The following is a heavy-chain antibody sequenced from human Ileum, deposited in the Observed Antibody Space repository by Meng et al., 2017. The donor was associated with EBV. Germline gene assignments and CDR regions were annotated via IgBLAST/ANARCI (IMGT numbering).Heavy chain of an antibody. D-gene: IGHD4-23*01. V-gene: IGHV4-30-2*01. J-gene: IGHJ4*02. CDR2: IQHSGST. CDR1: GGSISSGGHS. Sequence: LQLQESGSGLVKPSQTPSLTCAVSGGSISSGGHSWSWIRQPPGKGLEWIGDIQHSGSTYYNPSLRSRVTISVDRSRNQFSLKLSSVTAADTAVYYCARAHPVVYFFDYWGQGTLVTVSS. CDR3: ARAHPVVYFFDY.